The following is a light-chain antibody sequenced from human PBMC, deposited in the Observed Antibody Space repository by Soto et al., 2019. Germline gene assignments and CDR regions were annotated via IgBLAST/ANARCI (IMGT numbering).Light chain of an antibody. V-gene: IGKV3-20*01. CDR2: GGS. J-gene: IGKJ1*01. CDR1: QSVSRSF. Sequence: IVLTQSPGTLSLSPGERATLSCRASQSVSRSFLAWYQQNPGQAPRLLIYGGSSRATGIPDRFSGSGSGTDVTLTISRLEPEDFAVYFCQQHDSSPRTFGQGTKVEIK. CDR3: QQHDSSPRT.